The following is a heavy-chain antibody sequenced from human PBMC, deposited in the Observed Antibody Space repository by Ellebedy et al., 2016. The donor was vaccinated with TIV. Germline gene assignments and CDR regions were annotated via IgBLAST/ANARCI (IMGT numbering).Heavy chain of an antibody. J-gene: IGHJ6*02. CDR2: VIWNGGSL. CDR1: GFTFGDHG. D-gene: IGHD1-1*01. CDR3: ARLEGERYDGYGMDV. Sequence: GGSLRLSXAASGFTFGDHGMSWVRQAPGRGLEWVSTVIWNGGSLGYTDSVKGRFTISRDNARNLLYLQMNSLRADDTAVYYCARLEGERYDGYGMDVWGQGTTVTVSS. V-gene: IGHV3-20*03.